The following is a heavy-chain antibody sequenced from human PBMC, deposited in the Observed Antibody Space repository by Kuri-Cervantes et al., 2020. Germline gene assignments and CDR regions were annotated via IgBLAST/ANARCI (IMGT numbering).Heavy chain of an antibody. Sequence: GVSLKILCPACGFTFRSYNMNWVRQAPGKGLEWVSSIRSSSVYIYYAVAVKVRFTISRDNAKNTLYLQMNFLRAEDTAVYYCARDLEGNYYDSSGYYGPFDFWGEGTLVTVSS. CDR2: IRSSSVYI. J-gene: IGHJ4*02. V-gene: IGHV3-21*01. D-gene: IGHD3-22*01. CDR1: GFTFRSYN. CDR3: ARDLEGNYYDSSGYYGPFDF.